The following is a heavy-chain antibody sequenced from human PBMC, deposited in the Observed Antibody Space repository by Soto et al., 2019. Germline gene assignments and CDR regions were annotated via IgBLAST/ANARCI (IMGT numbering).Heavy chain of an antibody. CDR2: ISYDGNSE. D-gene: IGHD3-22*01. Sequence: QVPLVESGGGVVQPGRSLRLSCAASGFTFSTYVMHWVRQAPGKGLEWVAGISYDGNSEHYADSVKGRFTISRDNSNDTLNVPVDTLRTEDTAVYYCATEDHSSGHAGTFQHWGQGTLVTVSS. CDR3: ATEDHSSGHAGTFQH. V-gene: IGHV3-30-3*01. J-gene: IGHJ1*01. CDR1: GFTFSTYV.